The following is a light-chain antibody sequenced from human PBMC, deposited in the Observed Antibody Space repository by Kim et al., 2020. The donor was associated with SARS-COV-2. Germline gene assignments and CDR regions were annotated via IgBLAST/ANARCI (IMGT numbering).Light chain of an antibody. J-gene: IGKJ3*01. Sequence: DIVMTQSPDSLAVSLGERATINCKSSQSVLYSSNNKNYLAWYQQKPGQPPKLLIYWASTRESGVPDRFSGSGSGTDFTLTISSLQAEDVAVYYCQQYYSTPPFTFGPGTKLEI. CDR2: WAS. CDR3: QQYYSTPPFT. V-gene: IGKV4-1*01. CDR1: QSVLYSSNNKNY.